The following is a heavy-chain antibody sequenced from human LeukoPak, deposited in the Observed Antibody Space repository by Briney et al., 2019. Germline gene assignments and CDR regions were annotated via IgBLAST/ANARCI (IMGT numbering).Heavy chain of an antibody. D-gene: IGHD1-26*01. CDR2: ISGSGGST. V-gene: IGHV3-23*01. CDR3: AKSLVGATSRFDY. J-gene: IGHJ4*02. CDR1: GFTFSSYA. Sequence: PGRSLRLSCAASGFTFSSYAMSWVRQAPGKGLEWVSAISGSGGSTYYADSVKGRFTISRDNSKNTLYLQMNSLRAEDTAVYYCAKSLVGATSRFDYWGQGTLVTVSS.